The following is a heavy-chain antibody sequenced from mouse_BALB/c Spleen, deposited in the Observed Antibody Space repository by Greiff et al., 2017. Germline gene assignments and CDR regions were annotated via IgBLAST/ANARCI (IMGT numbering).Heavy chain of an antibody. CDR3: ARTKYYGSSPYFDY. D-gene: IGHD1-1*01. J-gene: IGHJ2*01. CDR2: IDPANGNT. Sequence: DVHLVESGAELVKPGASVKLSCTASGFNIKDTYMHWVKQRPEQGLEWIGRIDPANGNTKYDPKFQGKATITADTSSNTAYLQLSSLTSEDTAVYYCARTKYYGSSPYFDYWGQGTTLTVSS. V-gene: IGHV14-3*02. CDR1: GFNIKDTY.